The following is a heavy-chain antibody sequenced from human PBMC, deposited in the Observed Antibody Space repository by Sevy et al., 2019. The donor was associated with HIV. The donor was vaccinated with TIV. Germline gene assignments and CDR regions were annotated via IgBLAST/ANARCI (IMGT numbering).Heavy chain of an antibody. J-gene: IGHJ4*02. Sequence: GGSLRLSCAASGFTFSSYGMHWVRQAPGKGLEWVAVISYDGSNKYYADSVKGRFTISRDNSKNTLYLQMNSLRAEDTAVYYCAKVRAPYYYDSSGSKGGDYFDYWGQGTLVTVSS. D-gene: IGHD3-22*01. CDR1: GFTFSSYG. CDR2: ISYDGSNK. CDR3: AKVRAPYYYDSSGSKGGDYFDY. V-gene: IGHV3-30*18.